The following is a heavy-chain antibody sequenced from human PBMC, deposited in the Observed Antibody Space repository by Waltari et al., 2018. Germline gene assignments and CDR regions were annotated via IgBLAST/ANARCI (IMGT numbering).Heavy chain of an antibody. Sequence: QVQLVESGGGVVQPGRSLRLSCAASGFTFTNFAMHWVRQAPGKGLEWVALISFDGAKIYYTDSVRGRFTISRDNSKNTLYLQMESLKPEDTGVYYCARGGNVVVILAATLDYWGQGALVTVSS. CDR3: ARGGNVVVILAATLDY. CDR1: GFTFTNFA. D-gene: IGHD2-15*01. V-gene: IGHV3-30-3*01. J-gene: IGHJ4*02. CDR2: ISFDGAKI.